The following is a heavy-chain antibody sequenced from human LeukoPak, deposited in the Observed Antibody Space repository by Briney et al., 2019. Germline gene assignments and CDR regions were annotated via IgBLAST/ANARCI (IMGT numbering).Heavy chain of an antibody. CDR2: INHSGST. D-gene: IGHD2-2*02. J-gene: IGHJ6*02. CDR3: ARVRGYCSSTSCYTRNYYYYGMDV. CDR1: GGSFSGYY. V-gene: IGHV4-34*01. Sequence: SETLSLTCAVYGGSFSGYYWSWIRQPPGKGLEWIGEINHSGSTNYNPSLKSRVTISLDTSKNQFSLKLSSVTAADTAVYYCARVRGYCSSTSCYTRNYYYYGMDVWGQGTTVTVSS.